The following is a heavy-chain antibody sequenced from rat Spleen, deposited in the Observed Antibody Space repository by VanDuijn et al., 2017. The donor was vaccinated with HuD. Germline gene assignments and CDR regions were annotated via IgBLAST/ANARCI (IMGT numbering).Heavy chain of an antibody. Sequence: EVHLVETGGGLVQPGRSLKLSCAASGFTFSDYGLAWVRQAQKKGLEWVAFISYDGISTYYRDSVRGRFSISSDNAKSTLSLQMDSLRSEDTATYYCARRHYGYTDYFDYWGQGVMVTVSS. J-gene: IGHJ2*01. D-gene: IGHD1-6*01. CDR3: ARRHYGYTDYFDY. V-gene: IGHV5-29*01. CDR2: ISYDGIST. CDR1: GFTFSDYG.